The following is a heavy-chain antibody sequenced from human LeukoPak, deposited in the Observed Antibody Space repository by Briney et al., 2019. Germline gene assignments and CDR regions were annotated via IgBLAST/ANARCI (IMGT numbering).Heavy chain of an antibody. D-gene: IGHD3-22*01. CDR2: INTNTGNP. J-gene: IGHJ4*02. Sequence: ASVKVSCKASGYTFTSYAMNWVRQAPGQGLEWMGWINTNTGNPTYAQGFTGRFVFSLDTSVSTAYLQISSLKAEDTAVYYCARGVDSSGYYHFDYWGQGTLVTVSS. CDR1: GYTFTSYA. V-gene: IGHV7-4-1*02. CDR3: ARGVDSSGYYHFDY.